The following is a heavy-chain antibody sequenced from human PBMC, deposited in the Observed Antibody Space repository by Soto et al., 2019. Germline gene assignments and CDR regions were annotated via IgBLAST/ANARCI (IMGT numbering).Heavy chain of an antibody. CDR2: IYHTGNI. Sequence: QVQLQESGPGLVKPSGTLSLTCAVPGGSISSDYWWSWVRQPPGKGLEWIAEIYHTGNINYNPSLKSRVTMSIDKSKNQFSLRLTAVTAADTAVYYGARDPVAATGTAFDVWGKGTMVTVSS. J-gene: IGHJ3*01. CDR1: GGSISSDYW. CDR3: ARDPVAATGTAFDV. D-gene: IGHD1-26*01. V-gene: IGHV4-4*02.